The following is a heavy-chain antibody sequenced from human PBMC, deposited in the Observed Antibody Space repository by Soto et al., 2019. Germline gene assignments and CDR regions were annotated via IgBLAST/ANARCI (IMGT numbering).Heavy chain of an antibody. D-gene: IGHD5-12*01. V-gene: IGHV1-69*13. CDR2: IIPIFGTA. J-gene: IGHJ6*02. Sequence: SVKVSCKASGGTFSSYAISWVRQAPGQGLEWVGGIIPIFGTANYAQKFQGRVTITADESTSTAYMELSSLRSEDTAVYYCARDMKMATRYYYYYGMDVWGQGTTVTVSS. CDR1: GGTFSSYA. CDR3: ARDMKMATRYYYYYGMDV.